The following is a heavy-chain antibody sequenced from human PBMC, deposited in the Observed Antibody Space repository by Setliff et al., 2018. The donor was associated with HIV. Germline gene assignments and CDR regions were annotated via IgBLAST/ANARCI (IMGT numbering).Heavy chain of an antibody. V-gene: IGHV4-4*02. CDR1: GDSMSSSNW. CDR2: IYQSGTT. J-gene: IGHJ4*02. D-gene: IGHD3-16*01. Sequence: KPSETLSLTCVVSGDSMSSSNWWSWVRQPPGKGLEWIGDIYQSGTTNYNPSLKSRVTMLVDKSKNQFSLKLTSMTAADTAIYFCAKVGEWQLQYWGQGTLVTVSS. CDR3: AKVGEWQLQY.